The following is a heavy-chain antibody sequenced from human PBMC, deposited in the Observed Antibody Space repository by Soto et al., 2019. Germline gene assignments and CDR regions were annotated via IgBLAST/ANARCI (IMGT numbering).Heavy chain of an antibody. CDR2: IYSLGNT. Sequence: QMQLQESGPGLVKPSETLSLTCTVSGGSISSSSYYWGWIRQPPGQGLEWLGTIYSLGNTYYNPSLKSRVTISVDKSKSQLFLKLSSVTAPDTAVYYCARQIYDSSGHYYAYWGQGTLVTVSS. CDR3: ARQIYDSSGHYYAY. J-gene: IGHJ4*02. D-gene: IGHD3-22*01. V-gene: IGHV4-39*01. CDR1: GGSISSSSYY.